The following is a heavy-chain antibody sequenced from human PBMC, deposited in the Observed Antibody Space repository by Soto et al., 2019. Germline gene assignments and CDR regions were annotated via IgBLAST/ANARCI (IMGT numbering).Heavy chain of an antibody. Sequence: GASVKVSCKASGYTFTSYYMHWVRQAPGQGLEWMGIINPSGGSTSYAQKFQGRVTMTRDTSTSTVYMELSSLRSEDTAVYYCARDLFVLMVYAMGMDTGFDPWGQGTLVTVSS. CDR3: ARDLFVLMVYAMGMDTGFDP. CDR1: GYTFTSYY. CDR2: INPSGGST. V-gene: IGHV1-46*01. D-gene: IGHD2-8*01. J-gene: IGHJ5*02.